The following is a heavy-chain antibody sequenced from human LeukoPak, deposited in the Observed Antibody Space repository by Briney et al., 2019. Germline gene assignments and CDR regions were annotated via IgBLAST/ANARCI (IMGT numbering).Heavy chain of an antibody. CDR3: ASVTMIVVVTPYYFDY. Sequence: SETLSLTCTVSGGSINNYYWGWIRQPPGKGLEWIGSIYHSGSTYYNPSLKSRVTISVDTSKNQFSLKLSSVTAADTAVYYCASVTMIVVVTPYYFDYWGQGTLVTVSS. J-gene: IGHJ4*02. CDR2: IYHSGST. D-gene: IGHD3-22*01. CDR1: GGSINNYY. V-gene: IGHV4-38-2*02.